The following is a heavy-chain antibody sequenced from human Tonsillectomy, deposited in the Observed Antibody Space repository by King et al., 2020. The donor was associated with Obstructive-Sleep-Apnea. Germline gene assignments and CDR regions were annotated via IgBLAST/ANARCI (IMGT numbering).Heavy chain of an antibody. CDR3: ARDGRLVGLDY. CDR2: IYYSGST. Sequence: QLQESGPGLVKPSQTLFLTCTVSGGSISSGDYYWSWIRQPPGKGLEWIGYIYYSGSTSYNPSLKSRVNISVDTSQNQFSLQLSSGTAADTAVYYCARDGRLVGLDYWGQGTLVTVSS. V-gene: IGHV4-30-4*01. J-gene: IGHJ4*02. CDR1: GGSISSGDYY. D-gene: IGHD3-9*01.